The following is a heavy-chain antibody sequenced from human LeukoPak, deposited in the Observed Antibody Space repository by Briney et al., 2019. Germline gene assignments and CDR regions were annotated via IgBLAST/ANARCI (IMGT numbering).Heavy chain of an antibody. D-gene: IGHD1-26*01. V-gene: IGHV1-69*13. CDR2: IIPIFGTA. Sequence: ASVKVSCKASGGTFSSYAISWVRQAPGQGLEWMGGIIPIFGTANYAQKFQGRVTITADESTSTAYMELSSLRSEDTGVYYCARDLDSGSYRPLDYWGQGTLVTVSS. J-gene: IGHJ4*02. CDR1: GGTFSSYA. CDR3: ARDLDSGSYRPLDY.